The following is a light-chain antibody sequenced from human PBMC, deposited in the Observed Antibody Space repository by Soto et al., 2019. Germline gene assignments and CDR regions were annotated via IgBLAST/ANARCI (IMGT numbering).Light chain of an antibody. V-gene: IGKV3-11*01. CDR2: DAS. Sequence: NVLTQSPLPLSLSPGERPPLSSRPSQSVTTLLAWYQQKPGQAPRLLIYDASIRATGIPARFSGSGSGTDFTLTISSLEPEDFAVYYCQQYNNWPPWTFGQGTRLEIK. CDR3: QQYNNWPPWT. J-gene: IGKJ5*01. CDR1: QSVTTL.